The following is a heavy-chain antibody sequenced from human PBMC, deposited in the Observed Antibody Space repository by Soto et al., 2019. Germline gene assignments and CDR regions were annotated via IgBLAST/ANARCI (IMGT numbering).Heavy chain of an antibody. CDR2: IFYTGST. CDR1: GGSISRYF. D-gene: IGHD2-21*01. CDR3: AHFSDLEWFDP. Sequence: LSLTCTVSGGSISRYFWSWIRQSPGKGLEWIGYIFYTGSTTYNPSLKSRVTISIDTSKNQFSLKLSSLTAADTAVYYCAHFSDLEWFDPWGQGTLVTVS. J-gene: IGHJ5*02. V-gene: IGHV4-59*01.